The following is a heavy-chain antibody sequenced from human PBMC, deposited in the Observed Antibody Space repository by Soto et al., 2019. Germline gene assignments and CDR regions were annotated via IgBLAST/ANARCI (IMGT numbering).Heavy chain of an antibody. V-gene: IGHV4-59*01. CDR2: VFYGGGT. CDR1: GSSISTYY. CDR3: ARGSSSGFDGPIV. Sequence: SETLSVTCIVSGSSISTYYWTWIRQPPGKGLEWIGHVFYGGGTKYTPSLKSRVTISAADGSKAQVSLTLSSVTAADTAVYYCARGSSSGFDGPIVWGQGTLVTVSS. J-gene: IGHJ4*02. D-gene: IGHD3-22*01.